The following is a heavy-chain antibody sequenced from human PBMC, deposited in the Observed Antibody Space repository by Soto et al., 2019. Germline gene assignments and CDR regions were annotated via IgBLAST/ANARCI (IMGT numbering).Heavy chain of an antibody. J-gene: IGHJ4*02. CDR2: IRSKGNIHAT. CDR3: ARHQGHVYGSNSLDD. Sequence: EVQLVESGGGLVQPGGSLKLSCTASGFRVTDSAMDWVRQAAGKGLEWVGRIRSKGNIHATTYGESVKGRFSISRDESQNMVYLQMNSLKIEDTAVYYCARHQGHVYGSNSLDDWGQGTLVTVSS. D-gene: IGHD3-10*01. V-gene: IGHV3-73*02. CDR1: GFRVTDSA.